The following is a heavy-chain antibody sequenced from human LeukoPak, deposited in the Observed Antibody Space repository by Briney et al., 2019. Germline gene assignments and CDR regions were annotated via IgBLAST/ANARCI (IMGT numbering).Heavy chain of an antibody. CDR1: GGSISSYY. CDR3: ARDRDSNSPLANWFDP. D-gene: IGHD4-11*01. Sequence: PSETLSLTCTVSGGSISSYYWSWIRQPAGKGLEWIGRIYTSGSTNYNPSLKSRVTMSVDTSKNQFSLKLSSVTAADTAVYYCARDRDSNSPLANWFDPWGQGTLATVSS. V-gene: IGHV4-4*07. J-gene: IGHJ5*02. CDR2: IYTSGST.